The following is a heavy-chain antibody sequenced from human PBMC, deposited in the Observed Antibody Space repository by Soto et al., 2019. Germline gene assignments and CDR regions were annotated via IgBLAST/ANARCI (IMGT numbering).Heavy chain of an antibody. D-gene: IGHD5-12*01. CDR3: ARDVRFASGYPPHFDY. J-gene: IGHJ4*02. CDR2: ISYDGSNK. V-gene: IGHV3-30-3*01. Sequence: HPGGSLRLSCAASGFTFSSYAMHWVRQAPGKGLEWVAVISYDGSNKYYADSVKGRFTISRDNSKNTLYLQMNSLRAEDTAVYYCARDVRFASGYPPHFDYWGQGALVTVSS. CDR1: GFTFSSYA.